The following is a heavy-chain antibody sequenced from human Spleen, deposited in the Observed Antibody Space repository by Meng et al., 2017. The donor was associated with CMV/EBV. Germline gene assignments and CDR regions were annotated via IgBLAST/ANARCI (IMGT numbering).Heavy chain of an antibody. D-gene: IGHD2-21*02. CDR3: AKGGGERVTFDAMDV. Sequence: SLKISCTASGFTFDDFAMHWVRQTPGAGLEWVSGFSGNTGFIAYADSVKGRFTISRDNAKKTLSLQMDSLRPEDTALYFCAKGGGERVTFDAMDVWGQGTTVTVSS. CDR2: FSGNTGFI. V-gene: IGHV3-9*01. J-gene: IGHJ6*02. CDR1: GFTFDDFA.